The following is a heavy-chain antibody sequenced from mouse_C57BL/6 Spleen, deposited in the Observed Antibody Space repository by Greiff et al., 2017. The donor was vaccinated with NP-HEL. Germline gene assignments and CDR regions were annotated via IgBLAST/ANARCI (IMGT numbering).Heavy chain of an antibody. D-gene: IGHD4-1*01. Sequence: VQLQQSGPELVKPGASVKISCKASGYAFSSSWMNWVKQRPGKGLEWIGRIYPGDGDTNYNGKFKGKATLTVDKSSSTAYMQLSSLTSEDSAVYFCDKELDPYYWAVDYWGQGTTVTVSS. V-gene: IGHV1-82*01. CDR3: DKELDPYYWAVDY. CDR2: IYPGDGDT. CDR1: GYAFSSSW. J-gene: IGHJ4*01.